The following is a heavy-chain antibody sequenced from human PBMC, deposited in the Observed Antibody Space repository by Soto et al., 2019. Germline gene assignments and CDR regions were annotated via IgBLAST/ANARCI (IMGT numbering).Heavy chain of an antibody. J-gene: IGHJ4*02. D-gene: IGHD2-8*01. CDR1: GFTFTSSA. CDR3: AADATAWQQMVPSDY. Sequence: SVKVSCKASGFTFTSSAFQWVRQARGQRLEWIGWIAVGSGYTNYAQRFQDRVTLTMDMSTATTYMELSRLTSEDTAIYYCAADATAWQQMVPSDYWGQGTLVTVSS. V-gene: IGHV1-58*01. CDR2: IAVGSGYT.